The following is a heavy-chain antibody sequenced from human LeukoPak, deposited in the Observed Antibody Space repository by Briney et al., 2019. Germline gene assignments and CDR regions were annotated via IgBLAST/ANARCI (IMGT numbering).Heavy chain of an antibody. V-gene: IGHV3-48*03. D-gene: IGHD4-17*01. J-gene: IGHJ4*02. CDR3: ERYGDY. CDR2: ISSSGSTM. CDR1: GFTFSSYE. Sequence: PGGSLRLSCAASGFTFSSYEMIWVRQAPGKGLEWVSYISSSGSTMYYADSVKGRFTISRDNAKNSLYLQMNSLRAEDTAVYYCERYGDYWGQGTLVTVSS.